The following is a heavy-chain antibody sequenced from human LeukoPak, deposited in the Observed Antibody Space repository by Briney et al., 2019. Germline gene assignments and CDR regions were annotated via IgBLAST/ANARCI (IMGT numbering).Heavy chain of an antibody. CDR3: AKEGSRSSLTLVRGVFGY. D-gene: IGHD3-10*01. J-gene: IGHJ4*02. CDR1: GFTFSSYA. V-gene: IGHV3-23*01. CDR2: ISESGGNT. Sequence: GGSLRLSCAASGFTFSSYAMSWVRQAPGKGLEWVSAISESGGNTYYADSVKGRFTISRDNAKSTLYLRMSSLRAEDTAVYYCAKEGSRSSLTLVRGVFGYWGQGTPVSVSS.